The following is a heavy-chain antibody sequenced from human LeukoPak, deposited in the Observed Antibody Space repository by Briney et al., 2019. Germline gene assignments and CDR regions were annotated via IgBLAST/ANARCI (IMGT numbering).Heavy chain of an antibody. Sequence: PSETLSLTCTVSGGSISSGDYYWSWIRQPPGKGLEWIGYIYYSGSTYYNPSLKSRVTISVDTSKNQFSLKLSSVTAADTAVYYCARLRLPTYYYDSSGYYIDYWGQGTLVTVSS. CDR2: IYYSGST. V-gene: IGHV4-30-4*08. CDR3: ARLRLPTYYYDSSGYYIDY. J-gene: IGHJ4*02. CDR1: GGSISSGDYY. D-gene: IGHD3-22*01.